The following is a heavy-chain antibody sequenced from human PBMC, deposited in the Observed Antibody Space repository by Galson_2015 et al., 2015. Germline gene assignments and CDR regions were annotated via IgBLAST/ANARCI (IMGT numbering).Heavy chain of an antibody. CDR1: GFTFSSYG. CDR3: ARETGVSSGWYGFDY. V-gene: IGHV3-30*03. J-gene: IGHJ4*02. CDR2: ISYDGSNK. D-gene: IGHD6-19*01. Sequence: SLRLSCAASGFTFSSYGTHWVRQAPGKGLEWVAVISYDGSNKYYADSVKGRFTISRDNSKNTLYLQMNSLRAEDTAVYYCARETGVSSGWYGFDYWGQGTLVTVSS.